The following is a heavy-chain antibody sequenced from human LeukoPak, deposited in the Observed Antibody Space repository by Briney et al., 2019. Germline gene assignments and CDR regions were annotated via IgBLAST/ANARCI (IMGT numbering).Heavy chain of an antibody. CDR1: GDTFASYY. CDR3: ARDLAVDTAMSDY. CDR2: INPSGGST. Sequence: ASVKVSCKASGDTFASYYMHWVRQAPGEGLEWRGIINPSGGSTSYAQKFQGRVTMTRDTSTSTVYMELSSLRSEDTAVYYCARDLAVDTAMSDYWGQGTLVTVSS. J-gene: IGHJ4*02. V-gene: IGHV1-46*01. D-gene: IGHD5-18*01.